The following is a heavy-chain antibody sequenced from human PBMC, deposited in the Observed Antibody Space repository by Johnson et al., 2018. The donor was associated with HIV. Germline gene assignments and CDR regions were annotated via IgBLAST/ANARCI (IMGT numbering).Heavy chain of an antibody. D-gene: IGHD5-18*01. Sequence: QVQLVESGGGLVQPGRSLRLSCTASGFTFDDYGMSWVRQAPGKGLEWVAFIRYDGSNKYYADSVKGRFTISRDNSKNTLYLQMNSLRAEDTAVYYCAKPEGAQFLGSYGAFDIWGQGTMVTVSS. CDR3: AKPEGAQFLGSYGAFDI. CDR2: IRYDGSNK. CDR1: GFTFDDYG. J-gene: IGHJ3*02. V-gene: IGHV3-30*02.